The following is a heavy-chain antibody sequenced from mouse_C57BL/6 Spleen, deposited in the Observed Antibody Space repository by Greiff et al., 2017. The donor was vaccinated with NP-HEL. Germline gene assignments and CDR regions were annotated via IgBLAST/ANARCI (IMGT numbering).Heavy chain of an antibody. V-gene: IGHV1-26*01. CDR2: INPNNGGT. J-gene: IGHJ1*03. D-gene: IGHD2-4*01. Sequence: EVQLQQSGPELVKPGASVKISCKASGYTFTDYYMNWVKQSHGKSLEWIGDINPNNGGTSYNQKFKGKATLTVDKSSSTAYMELRSLTSEDSAVYYCARLDYDWYFDVWGTGTTVTVSS. CDR1: GYTFTDYY. CDR3: ARLDYDWYFDV.